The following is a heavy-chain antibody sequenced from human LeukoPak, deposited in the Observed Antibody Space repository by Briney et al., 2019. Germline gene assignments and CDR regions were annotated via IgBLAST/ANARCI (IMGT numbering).Heavy chain of an antibody. D-gene: IGHD1-26*01. CDR2: INHSGST. CDR1: GGSFSGYY. J-gene: IGHJ4*02. CDR3: ARLIVGATDFDY. Sequence: ASETLSLTCAVYGGSFSGYYWSWVRQPPGKGLEWIGEINHSGSTSYNPSLKSRVTTSVDTSKNQFSLKLCSGTAADTAVYYCARLIVGATDFDYWGQGTLVTVSS. V-gene: IGHV4-34*01.